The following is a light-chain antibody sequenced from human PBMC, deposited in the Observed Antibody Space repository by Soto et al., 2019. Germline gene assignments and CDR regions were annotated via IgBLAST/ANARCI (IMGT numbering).Light chain of an antibody. CDR2: KAS. CDR1: QNIDYW. V-gene: IGKV1-5*03. J-gene: IGKJ1*01. Sequence: DIQMTQSPSTLSASVGDRVTITCRASQNIDYWLAWSQQKPGKAPNLLISKASSVQSGLPSRFSGSGSGTEFTRTISSLQPHDFATYYCQQYNTYSRTFGEGTKVEI. CDR3: QQYNTYSRT.